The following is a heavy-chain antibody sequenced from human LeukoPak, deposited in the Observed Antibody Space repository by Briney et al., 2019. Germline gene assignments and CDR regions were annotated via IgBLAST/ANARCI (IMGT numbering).Heavy chain of an antibody. CDR1: GFTVSSNY. J-gene: IGHJ3*02. CDR2: FFGGGST. Sequence: GGSLSLSCAASGFTVSSNYMSWVRQAPGKGLEWVSVFFGGGSTYYADSVKGRFTISRDNSKNTLYLQINSLRAEDTAVYYCASGGRGYNFLYGFDIWGQGTMVTVSA. D-gene: IGHD5-24*01. CDR3: ASGGRGYNFLYGFDI. V-gene: IGHV3-53*01.